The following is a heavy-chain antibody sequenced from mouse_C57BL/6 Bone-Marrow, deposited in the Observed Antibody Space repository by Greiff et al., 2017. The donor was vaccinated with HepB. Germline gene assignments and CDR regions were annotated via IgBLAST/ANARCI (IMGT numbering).Heavy chain of an antibody. Sequence: EVQGVESGPELVKPGASVKIPCKASGYTFTDYNMDWVKQSHGKSLEWIGDINPNNGGTIYNQKFKGKATLTVDKSSSTAYMELRSLTSEDTAVYYCARRITTVGLDYWGQGTTLTVSS. CDR1: GYTFTDYN. V-gene: IGHV1-18*01. CDR2: INPNNGGT. J-gene: IGHJ2*01. CDR3: ARRITTVGLDY. D-gene: IGHD1-1*01.